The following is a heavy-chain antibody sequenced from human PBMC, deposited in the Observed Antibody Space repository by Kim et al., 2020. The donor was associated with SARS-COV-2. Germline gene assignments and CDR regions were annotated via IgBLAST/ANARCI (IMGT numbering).Heavy chain of an antibody. CDR2: IKSKTDGGTN. D-gene: IGHD4-17*01. V-gene: IGHV3-15*01. CDR3: TTVAVTTVGYYYYGMDV. CDR1: GFTFSNAW. J-gene: IGHJ6*02. Sequence: GGSLRLSCAASGFTFSNAWMSWVRQAPGKGLEWVGRIKSKTDGGTNDYAAPVKGRFTISRDDSKNTLYLQMNSLETEATAVYYWTTVAVTTVGYYYYGMDVWGQGTTVTVSS.